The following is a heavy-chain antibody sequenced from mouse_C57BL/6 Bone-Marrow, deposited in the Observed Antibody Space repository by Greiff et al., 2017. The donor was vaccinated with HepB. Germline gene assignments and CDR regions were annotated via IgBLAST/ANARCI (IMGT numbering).Heavy chain of an antibody. CDR2: IYIGNGYT. D-gene: IGHD2-4*01. CDR3: ARGLSTMITTRAMDY. Sequence: SGAELVRPGSSVKMSCKTSGYTFTSYGINWVKQRPGQGLEWIGYIYIGNGYTEYNEKFKGKATLTSDTSSSTAYMQLSSLTSEDSAIYFCARGLSTMITTRAMDYWGQGTSVTVSS. V-gene: IGHV1-58*01. J-gene: IGHJ4*01. CDR1: GYTFTSYG.